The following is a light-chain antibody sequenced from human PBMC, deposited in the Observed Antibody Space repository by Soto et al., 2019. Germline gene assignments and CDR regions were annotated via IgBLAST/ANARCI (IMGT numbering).Light chain of an antibody. J-gene: IGKJ5*01. Sequence: EVVMTQSPATLSVSPGERATLSCRASQSVTSNYLAWYQQKPGQAPRLLIYGISTRATGVPDRFSGSGSGTDFTLTISSLQPDDFATYYCQQYNTYSTFGQGTRLEIK. V-gene: IGKV3D-15*01. CDR2: GIS. CDR1: QSVTSN. CDR3: QQYNTYST.